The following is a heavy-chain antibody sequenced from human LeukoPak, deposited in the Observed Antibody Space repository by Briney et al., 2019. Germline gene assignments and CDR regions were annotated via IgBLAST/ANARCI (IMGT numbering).Heavy chain of an antibody. J-gene: IGHJ2*01. D-gene: IGHD4-17*01. Sequence: SETLSLTCAVYGGPFRGFYWSWIRQPPGKGLEWIAEINHNRAANYNPSLRSRVTVSVGRYKNHFSLALNSVTAADTAVYSCARARYRDFDARYFDLWGRGTLVTVSS. CDR3: ARARYRDFDARYFDL. CDR2: INHNRAA. CDR1: GGPFRGFY. V-gene: IGHV4-34*01.